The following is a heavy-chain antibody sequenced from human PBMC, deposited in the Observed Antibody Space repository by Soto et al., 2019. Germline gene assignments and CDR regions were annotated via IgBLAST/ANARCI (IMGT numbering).Heavy chain of an antibody. V-gene: IGHV3-33*01. Sequence: QEQLVESGGGVVQPGRSLRLSCAASGFTFSNYGMHWVRQAPGRGLEWVAIIWYDGGNKYYADSVKGRFTISRDNSKNTVYLQMNSLRVEDTAVYYCARGRAAVAGTFDPWGQGTLVTVSS. D-gene: IGHD6-19*01. CDR3: ARGRAAVAGTFDP. J-gene: IGHJ5*02. CDR1: GFTFSNYG. CDR2: IWYDGGNK.